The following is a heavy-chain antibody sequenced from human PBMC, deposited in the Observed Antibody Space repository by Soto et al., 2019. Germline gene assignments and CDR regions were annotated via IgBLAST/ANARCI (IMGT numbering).Heavy chain of an antibody. D-gene: IGHD1-26*01. J-gene: IGHJ5*02. V-gene: IGHV3-23*01. Sequence: GGSLRLSCAASGFIFENFGMSWVRQAPGKGLEWISSISGSGFKKYYADSVKGRFTISRDNSKSTVYLELNNLSAEDTAVYHCAKNQGVELVPLATVDWFDPWGQGSEVTVSS. CDR2: ISGSGFKK. CDR3: AKNQGVELVPLATVDWFDP. CDR1: GFIFENFG.